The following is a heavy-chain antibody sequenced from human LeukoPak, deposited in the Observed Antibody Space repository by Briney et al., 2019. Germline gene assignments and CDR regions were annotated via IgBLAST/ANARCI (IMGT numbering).Heavy chain of an antibody. CDR1: GGSFSGYY. CDR3: ARVASSGWHYLLGY. CDR2: INHSGST. Sequence: SETLSLTCAVYGGSFSGYYWSWIRQPPGKGLEWIGEINHSGSTNYNPSLKSRVTISVDTSKDQFSLKLSSVTAADTAVYYCARVASSGWHYLLGYWGQGTLVTVSS. J-gene: IGHJ4*02. V-gene: IGHV4-34*01. D-gene: IGHD6-19*01.